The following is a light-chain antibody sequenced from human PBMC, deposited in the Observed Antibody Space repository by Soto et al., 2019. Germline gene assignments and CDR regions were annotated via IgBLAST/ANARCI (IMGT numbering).Light chain of an antibody. Sequence: DVQMTQSPSSLSASVGDRVTITCRASQDINSWLAWYQQKPEKAPKSLIHAASSLQTVVPSRFSGSGSGTDFTLTISSLQPEDSATYSCQQYNIYPLTFGGGTKVEIK. V-gene: IGKV1D-16*01. CDR3: QQYNIYPLT. CDR1: QDINSW. CDR2: AAS. J-gene: IGKJ4*01.